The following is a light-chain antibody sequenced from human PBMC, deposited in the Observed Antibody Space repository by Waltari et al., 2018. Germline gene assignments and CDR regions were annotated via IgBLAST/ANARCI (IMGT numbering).Light chain of an antibody. CDR3: QQYHNWPWT. CDR1: QYITDG. V-gene: IGKV3-15*01. J-gene: IGKJ1*01. CDR2: RIS. Sequence: TLSCRASQYITDGLAWYQQKPGQTPRLIIHRISIRATGVPARFSGSGSGTQFTLTISSLQSADFAIYYCQQYHNWPWTFGQGTRVEIK.